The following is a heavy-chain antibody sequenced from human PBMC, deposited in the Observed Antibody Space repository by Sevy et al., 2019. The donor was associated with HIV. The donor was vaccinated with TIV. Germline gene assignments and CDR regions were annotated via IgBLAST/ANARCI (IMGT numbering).Heavy chain of an antibody. D-gene: IGHD3-3*01. CDR1: GFIFSSYW. J-gene: IGHJ6*02. CDR3: ARDINDFWSGYNYGMDV. CDR2: INSDGSST. Sequence: GGSLRLSCAASGFIFSSYWMHWVRQAPGKGLVSVSRINSDGSSTSYADSVKGRFTISRDNAKNTLYLQMNSLRAEDTAVYYCARDINDFWSGYNYGMDVWGQGTTVTVSS. V-gene: IGHV3-74*01.